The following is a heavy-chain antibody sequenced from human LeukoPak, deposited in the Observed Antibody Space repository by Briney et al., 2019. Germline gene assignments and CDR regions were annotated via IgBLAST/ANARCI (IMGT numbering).Heavy chain of an antibody. D-gene: IGHD3-10*01. Sequence: GGSLRLSCAASGFIFSDYYMSWIRQAPGKGLEWVSYISSSGITIYYADSVKGRFTISRDNAKNSLYLQMNSLRAEDTAVYYCARGKTGSYYSRSYYMDVWGKGTTVTISS. CDR1: GFIFSDYY. CDR2: ISSSGITI. V-gene: IGHV3-11*01. CDR3: ARGKTGSYYSRSYYMDV. J-gene: IGHJ6*03.